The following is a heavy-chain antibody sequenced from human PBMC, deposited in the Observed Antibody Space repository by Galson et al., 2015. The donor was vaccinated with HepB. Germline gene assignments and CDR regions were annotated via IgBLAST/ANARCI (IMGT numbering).Heavy chain of an antibody. V-gene: IGHV3-15*01. CDR2: IKSKTDGGTT. D-gene: IGHD4-17*01. Sequence: SLRLSCAASGFTFSNAWMSWVRQAPGKGLEWVGRIKSKTDGGTTDYAAPVKGRFTISRDDSKNTLYLQMNSLKTEDTAVYYCTTDPYGAVRGDCDYWGQGTLVTVSS. CDR1: GFTFSNAW. J-gene: IGHJ4*02. CDR3: TTDPYGAVRGDCDY.